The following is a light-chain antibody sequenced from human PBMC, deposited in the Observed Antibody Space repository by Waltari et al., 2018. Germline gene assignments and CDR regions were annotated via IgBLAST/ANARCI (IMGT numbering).Light chain of an antibody. CDR2: KAS. V-gene: IGKV1-5*03. CDR3: QQYNTYTS. J-gene: IGKJ2*01. Sequence: DIQMTQSRSSLSASVGDTVTITCRASQSISDWLAWYQQKPGKAPILLIYKASILKSGVPSRFSGSGSETQFTLTISSLQPGDFATYFCQQYNTYTSFGQGTKLEIK. CDR1: QSISDW.